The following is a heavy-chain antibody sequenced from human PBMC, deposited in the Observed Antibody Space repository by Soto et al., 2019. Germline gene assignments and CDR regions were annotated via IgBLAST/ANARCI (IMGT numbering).Heavy chain of an antibody. V-gene: IGHV4-59*01. Sequence: PSETLSLTCTVSGGSISSYDWSWIRQPPGKGLEWIGYIYYSGSTNYNPSLKSRVTISVDTSKNQFSLKLSSVTAADTAVYYCARDSRFGELFDYWVQGTLVTVSS. CDR3: ARDSRFGELFDY. D-gene: IGHD3-10*01. CDR1: GGSISSYD. J-gene: IGHJ4*02. CDR2: IYYSGST.